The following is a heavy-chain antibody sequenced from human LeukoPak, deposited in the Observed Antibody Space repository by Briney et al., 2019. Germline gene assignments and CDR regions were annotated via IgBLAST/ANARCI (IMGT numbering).Heavy chain of an antibody. V-gene: IGHV3-23*01. CDR2: VSVYGGTT. Sequence: GGSLRLSCAASGFTFSSYAMSWVRQAPGKGLEWVSTVSVYGGTTYYADSVKGRFTISKDNSKNTLYLQMNSLRPEDAAVYFCAKELHGSGNYAFDYWGQGTLVTVSS. CDR1: GFTFSSYA. J-gene: IGHJ4*02. CDR3: AKELHGSGNYAFDY. D-gene: IGHD3-10*01.